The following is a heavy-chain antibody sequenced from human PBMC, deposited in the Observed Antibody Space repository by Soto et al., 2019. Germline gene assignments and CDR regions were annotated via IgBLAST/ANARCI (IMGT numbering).Heavy chain of an antibody. D-gene: IGHD6-19*01. CDR2: VYRSGAA. Sequence: ETLSLTCTVSVYSISTGYSSACVRHSDGEGAECVGSVYRSGAAYYSPTLKSRVTSSVDTSKNQSSLHLKSVTAADAAVYYCARDYPYALYVAGYFDFWGQGTQVTVSS. CDR3: ARDYPYALYVAGYFDF. J-gene: IGHJ4*02. CDR1: VYSISTGYS. V-gene: IGHV4-38-2*02.